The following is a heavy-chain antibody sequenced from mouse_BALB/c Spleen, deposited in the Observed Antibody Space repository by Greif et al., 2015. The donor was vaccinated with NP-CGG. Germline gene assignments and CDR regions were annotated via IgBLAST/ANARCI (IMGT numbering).Heavy chain of an antibody. J-gene: IGHJ3*01. CDR3: AREELGLWFAY. Sequence: VQLQQSGPGLVKPSQSLSLTCSVTGYSIASGYYWNWIRQFPGNKLEWMGYISYDGSNNYNPSLKNRISVTRDTSKNQFFLKLNSVTTEDTATYYCAREELGLWFAYWGQGTLVTVSA. CDR1: GYSIASGYY. V-gene: IGHV3-6*02. D-gene: IGHD4-1*01. CDR2: ISYDGSN.